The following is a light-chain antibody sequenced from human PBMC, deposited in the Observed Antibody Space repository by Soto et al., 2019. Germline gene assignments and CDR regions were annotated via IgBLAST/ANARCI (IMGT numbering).Light chain of an antibody. CDR2: NNN. Sequence: QSVLTQPPSVSAAPGQKVTISCSGSNSNVGSNYVSWYQHLPGTAPKLLIYNNNQRPSGIRDRFSGSRSGTSATLDIAGLQTGDAADYYCATWDSSLSAWLFGGGTQLTVL. CDR3: ATWDSSLSAWL. J-gene: IGLJ3*02. CDR1: NSNVGSNY. V-gene: IGLV1-51*01.